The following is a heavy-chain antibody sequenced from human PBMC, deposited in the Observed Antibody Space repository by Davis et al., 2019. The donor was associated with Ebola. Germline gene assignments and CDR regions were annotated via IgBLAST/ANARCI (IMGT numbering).Heavy chain of an antibody. V-gene: IGHV4-34*01. CDR1: GGSFSGYY. CDR2: INHSGST. J-gene: IGHJ5*02. Sequence: MPGGSLRLSCAVYGGSFSGYYWSWIRQPPGKGLEWIGEINHSGSTNYNPSLKSRVTISVDTSKNQFSLKLSSVTAADTAVYYCARGGPGYCSGGSCYRTHWFDPWGQGTLVTVSS. D-gene: IGHD2-15*01. CDR3: ARGGPGYCSGGSCYRTHWFDP.